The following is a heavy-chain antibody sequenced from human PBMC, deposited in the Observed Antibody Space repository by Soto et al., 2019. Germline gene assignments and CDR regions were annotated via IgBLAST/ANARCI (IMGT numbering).Heavy chain of an antibody. J-gene: IGHJ4*02. CDR3: ARVKYYYDSSGYATFFDY. Sequence: SETLSLTCTVSGGSISSGDYYWSWIRQPPGKGLEWIGYIYYSGSTYYNPSLKSRVTISVDTSKNQFSLKLSSVTAADTAVYYCARVKYYYDSSGYATFFDYWGQGTLVTVSS. CDR2: IYYSGST. D-gene: IGHD3-22*01. V-gene: IGHV4-30-4*01. CDR1: GGSISSGDYY.